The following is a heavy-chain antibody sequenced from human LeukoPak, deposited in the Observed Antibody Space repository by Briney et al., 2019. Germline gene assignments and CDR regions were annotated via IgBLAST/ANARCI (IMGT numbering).Heavy chain of an antibody. Sequence: ASVKVSCKASGYTFTSYGISWVRQAPGQGLEWMGWISAYNGNTNYAQKLQGRVTMTTDTSTSTAYMELRSLRSDDTAVYYFARETSLYYYDSSGYSPLDYWGQGTLVTVSS. CDR3: ARETSLYYYDSSGYSPLDY. V-gene: IGHV1-18*01. J-gene: IGHJ4*02. D-gene: IGHD3-22*01. CDR1: GYTFTSYG. CDR2: ISAYNGNT.